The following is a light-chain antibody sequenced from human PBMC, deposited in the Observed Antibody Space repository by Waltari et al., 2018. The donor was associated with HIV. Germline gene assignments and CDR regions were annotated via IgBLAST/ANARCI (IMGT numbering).Light chain of an antibody. CDR1: KLGDQY. CDR3: QAWDTSVWV. J-gene: IGLJ3*02. V-gene: IGLV3-1*01. CDR2: EET. Sequence: SYELTQSPSLSVSPGQTASITCSGDKLGDQYACWYQQKPGQSPVLVTYEETKRPSGIPGRFAGSSAGNTATLTIRGTQAVDAADYYCQAWDTSVWVFGGGTKLTVL.